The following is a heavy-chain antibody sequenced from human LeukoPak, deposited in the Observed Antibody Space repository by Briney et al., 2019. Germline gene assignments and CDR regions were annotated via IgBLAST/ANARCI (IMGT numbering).Heavy chain of an antibody. D-gene: IGHD3-9*01. Sequence: PSETLSLTCSVSGGSINNYYWSWIRQPPQKGLEWIGYIYYSGSTNYDPSLKSRVTMSVDTSKNQFSLKLTSVTAADTAVYYCARHSRTYYDILTGPYGGNFDYWGQRILVTVSS. V-gene: IGHV4-59*08. CDR3: ARHSRTYYDILTGPYGGNFDY. CDR2: IYYSGST. J-gene: IGHJ4*02. CDR1: GGSINNYY.